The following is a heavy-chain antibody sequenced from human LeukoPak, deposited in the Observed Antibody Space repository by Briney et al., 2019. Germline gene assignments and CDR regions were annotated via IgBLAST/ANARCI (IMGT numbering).Heavy chain of an antibody. Sequence: GGSLRLSCAASGFTFDDYGMNWVRQAPGKGLEWVSGINWNGGSTGYADSVKGRFTISRDNAKNSLYLQINSLRAEDTALYYCTRDLSPLGNYFDGSPHEPLDYWGQGTPVTVSS. D-gene: IGHD3-9*01. CDR3: TRDLSPLGNYFDGSPHEPLDY. V-gene: IGHV3-20*04. CDR1: GFTFDDYG. J-gene: IGHJ4*02. CDR2: INWNGGST.